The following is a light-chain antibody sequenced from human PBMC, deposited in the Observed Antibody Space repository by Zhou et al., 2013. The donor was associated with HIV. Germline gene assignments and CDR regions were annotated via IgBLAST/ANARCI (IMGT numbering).Light chain of an antibody. CDR2: DTF. J-gene: IGKJ2*04. Sequence: EVVMTQSPATLSVSPGERATLSCRASQSVTSGLAWYQQKPGQAPRLLIYDTFNRATGIPVRFSGSGSGTEFTLTISSLQPDDFATYYCQQYNSYSCSFGQGTKLEIK. CDR1: QSVTSG. V-gene: IGKV3D-15*01. CDR3: QQYNSYSCS.